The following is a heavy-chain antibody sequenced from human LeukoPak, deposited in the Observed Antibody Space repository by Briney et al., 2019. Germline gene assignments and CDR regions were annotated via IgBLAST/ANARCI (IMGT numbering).Heavy chain of an antibody. CDR2: IHYSGST. V-gene: IGHV4-39*07. Sequence: PSETLSLTCTVSGGSISSSRYYWGWIRQPPGKGLEWIGSIHYSGSTYYNPSLKSRVTVSVDTSENQFSLNLGSVTAADTAVYYCTRDAGGYEDYWGQGTLVTVSS. J-gene: IGHJ4*02. CDR1: GGSISSSRYY. CDR3: TRDAGGYEDY. D-gene: IGHD5-12*01.